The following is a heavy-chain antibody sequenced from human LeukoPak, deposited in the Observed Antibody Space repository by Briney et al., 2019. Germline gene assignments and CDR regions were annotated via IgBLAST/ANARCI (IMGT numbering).Heavy chain of an antibody. CDR2: TGGRDDRT. CDR1: GFTLPGHT. CDR3: AKDPNPLYDLWSGYK. J-gene: IGHJ4*02. D-gene: IGHD3-3*01. Sequence: GGSLRLSCAASGFTLPGHTMTWLRKAPGKGLEWVSITGGRDDRTYYADFVKGRFTISRDTSKNILYLQMNNLRAEDTAVYYCAKDPNPLYDLWSGYKWGQGTLVTVSS. V-gene: IGHV3-23*01.